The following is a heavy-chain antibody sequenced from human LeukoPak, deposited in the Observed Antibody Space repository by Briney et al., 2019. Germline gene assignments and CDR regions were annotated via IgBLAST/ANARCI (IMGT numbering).Heavy chain of an antibody. J-gene: IGHJ3*02. V-gene: IGHV3-53*01. CDR1: GFTVSRNY. CDR2: IYSGGHT. CDR3: ARDRNYYDSSGGDDAFDI. Sequence: GSLRLSCAASGFTVSRNYMSWVRQAPGKGLEWDSVIYSGGHTYYADSVKGRFTISRDNSKNTLYLQMNSLRAEDTAVYYCARDRNYYDSSGGDDAFDIWGQGTMVTVSS. D-gene: IGHD3-22*01.